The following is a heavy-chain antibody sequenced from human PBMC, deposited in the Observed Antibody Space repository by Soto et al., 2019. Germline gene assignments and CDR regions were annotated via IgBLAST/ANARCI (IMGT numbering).Heavy chain of an antibody. D-gene: IGHD6-6*01. Sequence: PGGSKRLSCAASGFTFSSYGMSWVRQAPGKGLEWVSAISGSGGSTYYADSVKGRFTISRDNSKNTLYLQMNSLRAEDTAVYYCARDRSSSMDYWGQGTLVTVSS. CDR3: ARDRSSSMDY. V-gene: IGHV3-23*01. J-gene: IGHJ4*02. CDR2: ISGSGGST. CDR1: GFTFSSYG.